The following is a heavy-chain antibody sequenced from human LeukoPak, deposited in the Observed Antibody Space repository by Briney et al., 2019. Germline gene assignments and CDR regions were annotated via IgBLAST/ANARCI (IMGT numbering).Heavy chain of an antibody. CDR2: IYYSGST. CDR3: ASESRYCSSTSCPGGLDY. D-gene: IGHD2-2*01. CDR1: RGSISSSSYY. Sequence: PSETLSLTCSVSRGSISSSSYYWGWIRQPPGKGLEWIGSIYYSGSTYYNPSLKSRVTISVDTSKNQFSLKLSSVTAADTAVYYCASESRYCSSTSCPGGLDYWGQGTLVTVSS. V-gene: IGHV4-39*01. J-gene: IGHJ4*02.